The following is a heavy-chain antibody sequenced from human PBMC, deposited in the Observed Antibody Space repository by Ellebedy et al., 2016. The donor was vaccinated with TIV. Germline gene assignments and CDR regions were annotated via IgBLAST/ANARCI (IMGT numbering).Heavy chain of an antibody. CDR2: ISAYNGNT. V-gene: IGHV1-18*01. CDR3: ARDGPRPADYGGVYYFDY. D-gene: IGHD4-23*01. Sequence: ASVKVSCXASGYTFTSYGISWVRQAPGQGLEWMGWISAYNGNTNYAQKLQGRVTMTTDTSTSTAYMELRSLRSDDTAVYYCARDGPRPADYGGVYYFDYWGQGTLVTVSS. CDR1: GYTFTSYG. J-gene: IGHJ4*02.